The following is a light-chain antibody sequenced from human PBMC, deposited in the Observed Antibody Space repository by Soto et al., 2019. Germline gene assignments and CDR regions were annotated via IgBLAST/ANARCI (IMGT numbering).Light chain of an antibody. CDR2: DVS. J-gene: IGLJ1*01. CDR3: SSYTGGSTYV. V-gene: IGLV2-14*03. Sequence: QSVLTQPASVSGSPGQSITISCTGTSDDIGNYNYVSWYQQKPGKAPKIVIHDVSRRPSGVSYRFSGSKSGNTATLTISGLQGEDEAEYYCSSYTGGSTYVFGTGTKVTVL. CDR1: SDDIGNYNY.